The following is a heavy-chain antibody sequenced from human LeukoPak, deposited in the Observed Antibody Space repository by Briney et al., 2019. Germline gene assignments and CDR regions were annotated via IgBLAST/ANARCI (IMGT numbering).Heavy chain of an antibody. CDR3: AREYWFGEYYFDY. V-gene: IGHV4-39*07. CDR2: IYYSGST. Sequence: SETLSLTCTVSGGSISSSSYYWGWIRQPPGKGLEWIGSIYYSGSTYYNPSLKSRVTISVDTSKNQFSLKLSSVTAADTAVYYCAREYWFGEYYFDYWGQGTLVTVSS. D-gene: IGHD3-10*01. J-gene: IGHJ4*02. CDR1: GGSISSSSYY.